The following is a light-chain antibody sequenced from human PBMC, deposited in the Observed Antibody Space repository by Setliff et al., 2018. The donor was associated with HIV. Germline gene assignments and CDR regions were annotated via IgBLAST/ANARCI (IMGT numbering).Light chain of an antibody. Sequence: QSALTQPASVSGSPGQSITISCIGTGRDIGGYNYVSWYQQHPGKAPKLIIXXXTKRSAGVSNSSSGSKAGTPASLTISGLQAEDEAEYSRSQYTHXXXXXFGTGTKVTVL. CDR1: GRDIGGYNY. J-gene: IGLJ1*01. V-gene: IGLV2-14*03. CDR3: SQYTHXXXXX. CDR2: XXT.